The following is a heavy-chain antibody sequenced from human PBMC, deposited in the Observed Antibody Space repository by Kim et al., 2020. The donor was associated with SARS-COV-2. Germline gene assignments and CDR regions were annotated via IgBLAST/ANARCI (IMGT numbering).Heavy chain of an antibody. CDR3: ARRERWLQLRGSSFDI. D-gene: IGHD5-12*01. V-gene: IGHV4-34*01. J-gene: IGHJ3*02. CDR2: INHSGST. CDR1: GGSFSGYY. Sequence: SETLSLTCAVYGGSFSGYYWSWIRQPPGKGLEWIGEINHSGSTNYNPSLKSRVTISVDTSKNQFSLKLSSVTAADTAVYYCARRERWLQLRGSSFDIWG.